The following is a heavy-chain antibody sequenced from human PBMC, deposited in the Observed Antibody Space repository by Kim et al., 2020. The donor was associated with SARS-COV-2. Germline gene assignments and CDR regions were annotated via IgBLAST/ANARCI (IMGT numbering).Heavy chain of an antibody. CDR1: GFSFSNNW. D-gene: IGHD1-20*01. CDR2: INSDGSST. J-gene: IGHJ6*02. V-gene: IGHV3-74*03. CDR3: AKSRYFYGMDV. Sequence: GGSLRLSCSASGFSFSNNWMYWVRRTPGKGLGWVSRINSDGSSTTYADSVQGRFTISRDNAKNTLYVQMNSLRPEDTAVYYCAKSRYFYGMDVWGQGTTGTVSS.